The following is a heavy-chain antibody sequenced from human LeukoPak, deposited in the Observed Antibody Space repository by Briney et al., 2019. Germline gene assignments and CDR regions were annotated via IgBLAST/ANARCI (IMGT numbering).Heavy chain of an antibody. CDR2: IIPIFGTA. CDR3: ASSAGCSSTSCYSGISGYYYGMDV. Sequence: GASVKVSCKASGGTFSSYAISWVRQAPGQGPEWMGGIIPIFGTANYAQKFQGRVTITADESTSTAYMELSSLRSEDTAVYYCASSAGCSSTSCYSGISGYYYGMDVWGQGTTVTVSS. J-gene: IGHJ6*02. D-gene: IGHD2-2*02. V-gene: IGHV1-69*13. CDR1: GGTFSSYA.